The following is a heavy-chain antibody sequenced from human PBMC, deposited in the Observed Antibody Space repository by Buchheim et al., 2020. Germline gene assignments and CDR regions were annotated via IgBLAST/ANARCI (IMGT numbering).Heavy chain of an antibody. V-gene: IGHV4-61*02. CDR3: ARGGPVATITYWYFDL. J-gene: IGHJ2*01. CDR2: IYTSGST. CDR1: GGSISSGSYY. Sequence: QVQLQESGPGLVKPSQTLSLTCTVSGGSISSGSYYWSWIRQPAGKGLEWIGRIYTSGSTNYNPSLKIRVTISVDTSKNQFSLKLSSVTAADTAVYYCARGGPVATITYWYFDLWGRGTL. D-gene: IGHD5-12*01.